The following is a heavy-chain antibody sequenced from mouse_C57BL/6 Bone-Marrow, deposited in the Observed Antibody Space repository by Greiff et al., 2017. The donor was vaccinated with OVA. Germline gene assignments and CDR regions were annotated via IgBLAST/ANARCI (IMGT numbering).Heavy chain of an antibody. CDR3: ARVNWDGRFAY. CDR2: IDPSDSYT. V-gene: IGHV1-50*01. J-gene: IGHJ3*01. CDR1: AYTFTSYW. D-gene: IGHD4-1*01. Sequence: QVQLQQPGAELVKPGASVKLSCKASAYTFTSYWMQWVKQRPGQGLEWIGEIDPSDSYTNYNQKFKGKATLTVDTSSSTAYMQLSSLTSEDSAVYYCARVNWDGRFAYWGQGTLVTVSA.